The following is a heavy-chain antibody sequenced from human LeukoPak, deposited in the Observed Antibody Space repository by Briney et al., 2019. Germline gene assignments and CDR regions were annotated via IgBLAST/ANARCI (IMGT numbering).Heavy chain of an antibody. Sequence: ASVRVSCKASGYTFIGYYMHWVRQAPGQGIEWMGWINPNSGGTNYAQRFQGRVTMTRDTSISTAYMELSRLRSDDTAVYYCARDWAYCGGDCYSLEYYYYYMDVWGKGTTVTVSS. V-gene: IGHV1-2*02. D-gene: IGHD2-21*02. CDR2: INPNSGGT. CDR3: ARDWAYCGGDCYSLEYYYYYMDV. J-gene: IGHJ6*03. CDR1: GYTFIGYY.